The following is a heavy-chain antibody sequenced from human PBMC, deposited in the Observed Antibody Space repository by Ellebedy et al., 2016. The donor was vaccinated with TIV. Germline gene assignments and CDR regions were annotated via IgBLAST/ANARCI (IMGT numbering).Heavy chain of an antibody. D-gene: IGHD3-16*01. CDR1: GFTVSSNY. J-gene: IGHJ3*02. Sequence: GGSLRLSCAASGFTVSSNYMSWVRQAPGRGLEWVSTIYSSGGTYYAGSVKGRFTISSDNAENSLYLQMNSRRAEDTAVYYCAREWGWGDAFDIWGQGTMVTVSS. CDR2: IYSSGGT. CDR3: AREWGWGDAFDI. V-gene: IGHV3-66*03.